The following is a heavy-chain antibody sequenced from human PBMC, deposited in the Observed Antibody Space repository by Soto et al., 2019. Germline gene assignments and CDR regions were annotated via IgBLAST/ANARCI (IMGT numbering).Heavy chain of an antibody. V-gene: IGHV1-69*13. J-gene: IGHJ6*02. CDR1: GGTFSSYA. CDR3: ARVASYSYYYGMDV. Sequence: AASVKVSCKASGGTFSSYAISWVRQAPGQGLDWMGGIIPIFGTANYAQKFQGRVTITADESTSTAYMELSSLRSEDTAVYYCARVASYSYYYGMDVWGQGTTVTVSS. CDR2: IIPIFGTA.